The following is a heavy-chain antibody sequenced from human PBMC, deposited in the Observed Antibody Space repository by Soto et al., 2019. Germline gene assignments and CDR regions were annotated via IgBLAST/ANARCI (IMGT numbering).Heavy chain of an antibody. J-gene: IGHJ3*02. D-gene: IGHD2-2*01. CDR1: GFTFSSYS. V-gene: IGHV3-21*01. CDR3: ARERLYCSSTSCPDDAFDI. Sequence: GGSLRLSCAASGFTFSSYSMNWVRQAPGKGLEWVSSISSSSSYIYYADSVKGRFTISRDNAKNSLYLQMNSLRAEDTAVYYCARERLYCSSTSCPDDAFDIWGQGTMVTVSS. CDR2: ISSSSSYI.